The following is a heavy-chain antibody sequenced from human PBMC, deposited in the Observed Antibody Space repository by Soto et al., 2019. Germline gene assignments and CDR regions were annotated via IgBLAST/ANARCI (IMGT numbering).Heavy chain of an antibody. CDR1: GGSISSGGYY. CDR2: IYYSGST. Sequence: QVQLQESGPGLVKPSQTLSLTCTVSGGSISSGGYYWSWIRQHPGKGLEWIGYIYYSGSTYYNPSIKSRVTISVDTSKNQFALKLSSVTAADTAVYYCARVDTAMVTVDYWGQGTLVTVSS. CDR3: ARVDTAMVTVDY. V-gene: IGHV4-31*03. D-gene: IGHD5-18*01. J-gene: IGHJ4*02.